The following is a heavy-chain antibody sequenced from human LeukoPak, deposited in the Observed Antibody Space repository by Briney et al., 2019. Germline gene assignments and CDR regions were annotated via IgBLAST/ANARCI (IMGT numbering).Heavy chain of an antibody. CDR1: GGSFSSYY. J-gene: IGHJ6*02. Sequence: SETLSLTCAVYGGSFSSYYWSWIRQPPGKGLEWIGEINHSGSTNYNPSLKSRVTISVDTSKNQFSLKLSSVTAADTAVYYCASLARSSSSGRLYYYYGMDVWGQGTTVTVSS. CDR3: ASLARSSSSGRLYYYYGMDV. CDR2: INHSGST. D-gene: IGHD6-6*01. V-gene: IGHV4-34*01.